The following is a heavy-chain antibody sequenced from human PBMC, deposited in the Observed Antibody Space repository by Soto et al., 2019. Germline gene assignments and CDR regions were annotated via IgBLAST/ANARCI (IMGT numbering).Heavy chain of an antibody. CDR3: AKVRGPLWFGEFHDAFNI. D-gene: IGHD3-10*01. CDR2: VSVSGGST. V-gene: IGHV3-23*01. J-gene: IGHJ3*02. CDR1: GFTFSSYA. Sequence: GSLRLSCAASGFTFSSYAMSWVCQAPGKGLEWVSAVSVSGGSTYYADSVKGRFTISRDNSKNTLYLQMNSLGAEDTAVYNCAKVRGPLWFGEFHDAFNIWGQGTMVT.